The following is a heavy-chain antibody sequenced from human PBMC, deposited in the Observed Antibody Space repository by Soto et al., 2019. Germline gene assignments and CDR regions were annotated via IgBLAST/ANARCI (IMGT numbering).Heavy chain of an antibody. CDR2: ISAYNGNT. CDR1: GYTFTSYG. V-gene: IGHV1-18*01. CDR3: ARVWDIVVVPAAPAACWFDP. D-gene: IGHD2-2*01. J-gene: IGHJ5*02. Sequence: ASVKVSCKASGYTFTSYGISWVRQAPGQGLEWMGWISAYNGNTNYAQKLQGRVTMTTDTSTSTAYMELRSLRSDDTAVYYCARVWDIVVVPAAPAACWFDPWGQGTLVTVSS.